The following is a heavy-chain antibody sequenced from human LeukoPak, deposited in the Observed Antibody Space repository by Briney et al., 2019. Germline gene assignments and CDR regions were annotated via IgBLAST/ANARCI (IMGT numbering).Heavy chain of an antibody. V-gene: IGHV7-4-1*02. CDR1: GYTFTSYG. Sequence: ASVTVSCKASGYTFTSYGMSWVRQAPGQGLEWMGWINTNTGYPTYAQGFTGRFAFSMDTSVSTAYLQISSLRAEDTAVYYCASVVGCGGDCYSGIFDYWGQGTLVTFSS. D-gene: IGHD2-21*02. J-gene: IGHJ4*02. CDR2: INTNTGYP. CDR3: ASVVGCGGDCYSGIFDY.